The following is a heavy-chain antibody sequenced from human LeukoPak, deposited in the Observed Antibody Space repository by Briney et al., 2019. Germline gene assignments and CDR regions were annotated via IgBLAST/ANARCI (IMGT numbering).Heavy chain of an antibody. D-gene: IGHD2-15*01. CDR1: GGSISSYY. CDR2: IHTRGST. V-gene: IGHV4-4*07. J-gene: IGHJ5*02. CDR3: AREGYTSSSGFDP. Sequence: PSETLSLTCTVSGGSISSYYWAWIRQPAAKGLEWIGRIHTRGSTTYNPSLGSRVTMSGDTSKNQFSLTVSSVTAADTAVYYCAREGYTSSSGFDPWGRGTLVTVSS.